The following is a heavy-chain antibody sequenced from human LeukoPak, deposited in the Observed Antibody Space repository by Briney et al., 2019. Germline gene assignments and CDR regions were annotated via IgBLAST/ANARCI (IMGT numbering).Heavy chain of an antibody. CDR1: GGSFSGYY. Sequence: PSGTLSLTCAVYGGSFSGYYWSWIRQPPGEGLEWIGEINHSGSTNYNPSLKSRVTISVDTSKNQFSLKLSSVTAADTAVYYCAPPPYYYETNGYSVAWGQGTLVTVSS. V-gene: IGHV4-34*01. CDR2: INHSGST. CDR3: APPPYYYETNGYSVA. J-gene: IGHJ5*02. D-gene: IGHD3-22*01.